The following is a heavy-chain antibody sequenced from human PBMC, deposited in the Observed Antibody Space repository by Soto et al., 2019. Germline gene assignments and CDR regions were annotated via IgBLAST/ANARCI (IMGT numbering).Heavy chain of an antibody. Sequence: GGSLRLSCAASGFTFSGHRMTWVRQAPGKGLEWVANIDRDGSGKYYVDSVRGRFTISRDNAEDSLYLQMSSLRVEDTAVYYCARGRGSGSFYQLDYWGQGTLVTVSS. CDR1: GFTFSGHR. V-gene: IGHV3-7*01. CDR2: IDRDGSGK. CDR3: ARGRGSGSFYQLDY. D-gene: IGHD1-26*01. J-gene: IGHJ4*02.